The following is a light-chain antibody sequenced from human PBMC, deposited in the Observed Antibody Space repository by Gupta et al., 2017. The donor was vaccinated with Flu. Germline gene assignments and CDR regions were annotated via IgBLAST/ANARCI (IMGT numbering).Light chain of an antibody. V-gene: IGLV1-51*02. CDR3: GTWDSSLSAGG. CDR2: EDD. Sequence: QSVLTQPPSVSAAPGQTCTISCSGSSSTIGGHYLSWYQQVPGTAPKLLIYEDDKRPSGIPDRFSASKAGTSATLGITGLQTGDEADYYCGTWDSSLSAGGFGGGTKLTVL. J-gene: IGLJ3*02. CDR1: SSTIGGHY.